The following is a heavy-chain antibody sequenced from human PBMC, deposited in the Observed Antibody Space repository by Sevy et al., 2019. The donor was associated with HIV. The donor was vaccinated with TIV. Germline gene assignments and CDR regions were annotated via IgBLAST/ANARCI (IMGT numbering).Heavy chain of an antibody. D-gene: IGHD4-17*01. Sequence: GGSLRLSCAASGFTFSSYSMNWVRQAPGKGLEWVSSISSSSSYIYYADSVKGRFTISRDNAKNSLYLQMNSLRAEDLAVYYCARTVARLRIPFSYYYYGMGVWGQGTTVTISS. V-gene: IGHV3-21*01. J-gene: IGHJ6*02. CDR3: ARTVARLRIPFSYYYYGMGV. CDR2: ISSSSSYI. CDR1: GFTFSSYS.